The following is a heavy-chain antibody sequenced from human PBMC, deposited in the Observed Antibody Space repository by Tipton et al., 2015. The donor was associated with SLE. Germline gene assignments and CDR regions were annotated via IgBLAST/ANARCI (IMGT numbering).Heavy chain of an antibody. V-gene: IGHV4-39*07. CDR2: ISYTGSV. D-gene: IGHD4-11*01. CDR3: ASLSGYRNYPGWYFDL. Sequence: TLSLTCTVSGDFISSNRYSWGWIRQPPGQGLEWIGSISYTGSVYYNPSLRSRVTISMDKSKNQFSLKLNSVTAADTAMYYCASLSGYRNYPGWYFDLWGRDTLVTVSS. J-gene: IGHJ2*01. CDR1: GDFISSNRYS.